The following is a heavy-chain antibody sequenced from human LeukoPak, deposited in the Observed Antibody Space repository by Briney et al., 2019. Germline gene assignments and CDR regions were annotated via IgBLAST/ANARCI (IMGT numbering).Heavy chain of an antibody. CDR3: AKDSRRGLINWLDP. Sequence: GGSLRLSCAASGFTFSSYAMSWVRQAPGKGLEWVSAISGSGGSTYYADSVKGRFTISRDNSKNTLYLQMNSLRAEDTAVYYCAKDSRRGLINWLDPWGQGTLVTVSS. D-gene: IGHD2-2*01. CDR2: ISGSGGST. J-gene: IGHJ5*02. V-gene: IGHV3-23*01. CDR1: GFTFSSYA.